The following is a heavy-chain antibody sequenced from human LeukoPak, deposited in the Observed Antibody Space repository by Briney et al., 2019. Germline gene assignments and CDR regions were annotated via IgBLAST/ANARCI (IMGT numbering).Heavy chain of an antibody. J-gene: IGHJ4*02. Sequence: SETLSLTCTVSGGSISSGGYYWSWIRQHPGKGLEWIGYIYYSGSTYYNPSLKSRVTISVDTSKNQFSLKLSSVTAADTAVYYCATNHGIAAAGEYYFDYWGQGTLVTVSS. V-gene: IGHV4-31*03. CDR2: IYYSGST. CDR3: ATNHGIAAAGEYYFDY. D-gene: IGHD6-13*01. CDR1: GGSISSGGYY.